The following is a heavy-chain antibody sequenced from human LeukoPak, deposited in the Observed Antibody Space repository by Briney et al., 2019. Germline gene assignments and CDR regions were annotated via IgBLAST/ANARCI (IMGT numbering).Heavy chain of an antibody. CDR1: GGSFSSYY. CDR2: INHSGST. D-gene: IGHD2-2*01. CDR3: ARSARYCSSTSCYWSWFDP. V-gene: IGHV4-34*01. J-gene: IGHJ5*02. Sequence: SETLSLTCAVYGGSFSSYYWSWIRHPPGKGLEWIGEINHSGSTNYNPSLKRRATIPVDTSKNQFSLKLSSVTAADTAVYYCARSARYCSSTSCYWSWFDPWGQGTLVTVSS.